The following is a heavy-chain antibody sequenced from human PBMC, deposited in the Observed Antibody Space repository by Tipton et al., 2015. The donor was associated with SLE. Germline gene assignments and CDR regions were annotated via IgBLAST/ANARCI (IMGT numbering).Heavy chain of an antibody. J-gene: IGHJ6*02. CDR1: GGTSRDYF. CDR2: VSHRGTT. D-gene: IGHD1-26*01. CDR3: VRDDGAGPYYYGMDV. V-gene: IGHV4-34*01. Sequence: TLSLTCAVYGGTSRDYFWSWIRQPPGKGLEWIGEVSHRGTTNYNPSLDSRVTISLDRFNNQFTLKMTSVTAADTAVYYCVRDDGAGPYYYGMDVWGQGTTVTVSS.